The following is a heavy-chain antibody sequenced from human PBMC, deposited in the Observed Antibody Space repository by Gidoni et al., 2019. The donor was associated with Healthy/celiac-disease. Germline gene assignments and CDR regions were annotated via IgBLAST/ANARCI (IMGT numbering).Heavy chain of an antibody. D-gene: IGHD3-16*01. J-gene: IGHJ6*02. CDR2: ISSSSSYI. CDR3: ARALRGGYYYYGMDV. V-gene: IGHV3-21*01. CDR1: GFTFSSYS. Sequence: EVQLVESGGGLVKPGWSLRLSCAASGFTFSSYSMNWVRQAPGKGLEWVASISSSSSYIYYADSVKGRFTISIDNAKNSLYLQMNSLRAEDTAVYYCARALRGGYYYYGMDVWGQGTTATVSS.